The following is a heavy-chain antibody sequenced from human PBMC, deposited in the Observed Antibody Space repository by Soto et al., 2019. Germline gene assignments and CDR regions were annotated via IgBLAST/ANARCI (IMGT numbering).Heavy chain of an antibody. CDR3: ARRYSSSFDY. CDR2: IFYSGST. J-gene: IGHJ4*02. V-gene: IGHV4-59*08. CDR1: GGSIRSYY. D-gene: IGHD6-13*01. Sequence: PSETLSLTCTVSGGSIRSYYWSWIRQPPGKGLEWIGYIFYSGSTNYNPSLKSRVTISVDMSKNQFSLKLSSVTAADTAVYYCARRYSSSFDYWGQGTLVTVSS.